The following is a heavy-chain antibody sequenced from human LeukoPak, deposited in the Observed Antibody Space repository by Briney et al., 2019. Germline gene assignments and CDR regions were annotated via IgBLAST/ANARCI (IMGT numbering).Heavy chain of an antibody. J-gene: IGHJ4*02. CDR1: GFTFSDYY. V-gene: IGHV3-11*01. CDR2: ISSSGRTI. CDR3: ARHYFHGSGHGGY. Sequence: GGSLRLSCAASGFTFSDYYMSWIRQAPGKGLEWLSYISSSGRTIYYADSVKGRFTISRDNAKNSLYLQMNSLRVEDTAVYYCARHYFHGSGHGGYWCQGTLVTVSS. D-gene: IGHD2-15*01.